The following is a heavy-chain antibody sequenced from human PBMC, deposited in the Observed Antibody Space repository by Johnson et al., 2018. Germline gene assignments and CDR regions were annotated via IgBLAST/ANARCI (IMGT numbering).Heavy chain of an antibody. CDR2: ISSSSRYK. D-gene: IGHD2-15*01. CDR1: GFTFGTYT. Sequence: LLESGGSLRLSCAASGFTFGTYTMTWVRQAPGKGLEWVSSISSSSRYKYYADSVKGRFTISRDNSKNTLFLQMNSLRAEDTAVYYCAKDGFAHRRDDIGLMVADTEDALDLWGQGTMVTVSS. CDR3: AKDGFAHRRDDIGLMVADTEDALDL. J-gene: IGHJ3*01. V-gene: IGHV3-21*01.